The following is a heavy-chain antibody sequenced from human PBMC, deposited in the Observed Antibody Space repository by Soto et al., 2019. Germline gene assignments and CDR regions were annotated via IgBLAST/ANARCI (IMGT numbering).Heavy chain of an antibody. J-gene: IGHJ6*02. CDR3: GRYCSGGSCHTLDYYGMDV. D-gene: IGHD2-15*01. CDR2: IIPVFGTT. V-gene: IGHV1-69*13. Sequence: ASVKVSCKASGGTFRNYGIGWVRQAPGQGLEWMGGIIPVFGTTNYAQKFQGRVTIAADESTSTAYIEVSSLRSEDTAMFYCGRYCSGGSCHTLDYYGMDVWGQGTTVTVSS. CDR1: GGTFRNYG.